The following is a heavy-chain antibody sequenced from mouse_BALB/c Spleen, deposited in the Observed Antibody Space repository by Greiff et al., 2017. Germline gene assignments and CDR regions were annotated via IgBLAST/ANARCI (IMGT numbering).Heavy chain of an antibody. CDR2: ISSGGSYT. CDR3: ARHDDGNYAPDY. Sequence: EVMLVESGGDLVKPGGSLKLSCAASGFTFSSYGMSWVRQTPDKRLEWVATISSGGSYTYYPDSVKGRFTISRDNAKNTLYLQMSSLKSEDTAMYYCARHDDGNYAPDYWGQGTTLTVSS. J-gene: IGHJ2*01. CDR1: GFTFSSYG. V-gene: IGHV5-6*01. D-gene: IGHD2-3*01.